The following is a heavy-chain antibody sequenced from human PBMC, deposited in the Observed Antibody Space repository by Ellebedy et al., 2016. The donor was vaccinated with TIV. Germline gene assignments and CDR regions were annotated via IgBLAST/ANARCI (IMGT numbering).Heavy chain of an antibody. V-gene: IGHV4-59*08. Sequence: SETLSLTCTVSGGSISSYYWSWIRQPPGKGLEWIGYIYYSGSTNYNPSLKSRVTISVDTSKNQFSLKLSSVTAADTAVYYCARQAMVRGVLNDAFDIWGQGTMVTVSS. CDR1: GGSISSYY. CDR2: IYYSGST. J-gene: IGHJ3*02. D-gene: IGHD3-10*01. CDR3: ARQAMVRGVLNDAFDI.